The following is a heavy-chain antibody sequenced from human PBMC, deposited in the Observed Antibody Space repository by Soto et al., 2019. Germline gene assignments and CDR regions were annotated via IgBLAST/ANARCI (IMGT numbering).Heavy chain of an antibody. V-gene: IGHV5-51*01. Sequence: PGESLKISCKGSGYSFAGYWIAWVRQMPGKGLEWMGIIYPDNSDTRYSRSFQGQVTISADKSISTAYLQWSSLKASDTAIYYCARHGAVAATFTYYYGMDVWGQGTTVTVSS. J-gene: IGHJ6*02. CDR2: IYPDNSDT. CDR3: ARHGAVAATFTYYYGMDV. D-gene: IGHD6-19*01. CDR1: GYSFAGYW.